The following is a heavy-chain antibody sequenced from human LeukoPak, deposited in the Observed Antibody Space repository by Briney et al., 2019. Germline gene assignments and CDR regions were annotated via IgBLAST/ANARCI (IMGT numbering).Heavy chain of an antibody. D-gene: IGHD2-2*02. V-gene: IGHV1-18*01. CDR3: ARPGADCGSAGCYTYPYYGLDV. CDR2: NSAYNGNT. CDR1: GYSFSGHG. J-gene: IGHJ6*02. Sequence: ASVKVSCKASGYSFSGHGITWVRQAPGQGLEWMGWNSAYNGNTKYAQNLQGRVTMTTDISTSTAYMELRSLRSDDTAVYYCARPGADCGSAGCYTYPYYGLDVWGQGTTVTVSS.